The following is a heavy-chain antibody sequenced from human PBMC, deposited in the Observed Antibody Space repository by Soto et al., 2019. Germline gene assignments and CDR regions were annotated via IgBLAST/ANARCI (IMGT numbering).Heavy chain of an antibody. CDR1: GGCISSSNW. Sequence: QVQLQESGPGLVKPSGTLSLTCAVSGGCISSSNWWSWVRQPPGKGLEWIGEIYHSGSTNYNPSLKSRVTISVDKSKNQFSLKLSSVTAADTAVYYCARVVRGDFWSGYYSDYYGMDVWGQGTTVTVSS. D-gene: IGHD3-3*01. J-gene: IGHJ6*02. CDR2: IYHSGST. V-gene: IGHV4-4*02. CDR3: ARVVRGDFWSGYYSDYYGMDV.